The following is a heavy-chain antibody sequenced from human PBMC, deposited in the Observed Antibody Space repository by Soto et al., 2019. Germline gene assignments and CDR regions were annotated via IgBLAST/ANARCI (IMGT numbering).Heavy chain of an antibody. J-gene: IGHJ6*02. CDR1: GGSFSGYY. D-gene: IGHD5-12*01. V-gene: IGHV4-34*01. CDR2: INHSGST. Sequence: SETLSLTCAVYGGSFSGYYWSWIRQPPGKGLEWIGEINHSGSTNYNPSLKSRVTISVDTSKNQFSLKLSSVTAADTAVYYCARGRDGYNKGSGMDVWGQGTTVTVSS. CDR3: ARGRDGYNKGSGMDV.